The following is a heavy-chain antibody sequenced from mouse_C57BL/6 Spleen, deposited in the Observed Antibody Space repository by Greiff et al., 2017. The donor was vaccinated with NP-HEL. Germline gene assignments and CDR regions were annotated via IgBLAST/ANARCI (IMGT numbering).Heavy chain of an antibody. CDR1: GFTFSSYA. V-gene: IGHV5-4*01. CDR3: ARGDYDGYFDY. J-gene: IGHJ2*01. Sequence: EVQRVESGGGLVKPGGSLKLSCAASGFTFSSYAMSWVRQTPEKRLEWVATISDGGSYTYYPENVKGRSTISRDNAKNNLYLQISHLKSEDTAMYYCARGDYDGYFDYWGQGTTLTVSS. D-gene: IGHD2-4*01. CDR2: ISDGGSYT.